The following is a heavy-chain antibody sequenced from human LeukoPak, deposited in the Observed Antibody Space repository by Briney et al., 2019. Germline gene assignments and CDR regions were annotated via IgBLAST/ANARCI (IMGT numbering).Heavy chain of an antibody. CDR3: AKDSRYYWDY. J-gene: IGHJ4*02. V-gene: IGHV3-48*03. D-gene: IGHD3-22*01. Sequence: GGSLRLSCAASGFTFSSYEMNWVRQAPGKGLEWVSYISSSGSTIYYANSVKGRFTISRDNSKNTLYLQMNSLRAEDTAVYYCAKDSRYYWDYWGQGTLVTVSS. CDR1: GFTFSSYE. CDR2: ISSSGSTI.